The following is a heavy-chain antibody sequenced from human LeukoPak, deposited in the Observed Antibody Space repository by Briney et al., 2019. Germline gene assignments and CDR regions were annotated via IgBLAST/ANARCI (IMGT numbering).Heavy chain of an antibody. CDR3: ARSHRDMDY. CDR2: IFYTGST. J-gene: IGHJ4*02. V-gene: IGHV4-59*01. D-gene: IGHD3-10*01. Sequence: SETLSLTCSVSGGSISPDYWSWIRQPPGEGLEWIGYIFYTGSTNYNPSLKSRLTISVDTSNNHFSLKLTSVTAADTAVYFCARSHRDMDYWGQGTLVTVSS. CDR1: GGSISPDY.